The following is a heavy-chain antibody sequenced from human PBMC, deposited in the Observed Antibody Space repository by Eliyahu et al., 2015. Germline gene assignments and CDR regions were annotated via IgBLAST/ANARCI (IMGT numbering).Heavy chain of an antibody. J-gene: IGHJ4*02. Sequence: EVQLLESGGGLVQPGGSLXLSCAASGFTFXXYAXSXVRQAPGKGLGWVSAISGSGGSTYYADSVKGRFTISRDNSKNTLYLQMNSLRAEDTAVYYCAKSSPPSGYDFWSGYFNFDYWGQGTLVTVSS. CDR3: AKSSPPSGYDFWSGYFNFDY. D-gene: IGHD3-3*01. CDR2: ISGSGGST. CDR1: GFTFXXYA. V-gene: IGHV3-23*01.